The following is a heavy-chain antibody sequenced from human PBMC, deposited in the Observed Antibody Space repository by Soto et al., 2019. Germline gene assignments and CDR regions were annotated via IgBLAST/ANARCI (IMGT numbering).Heavy chain of an antibody. Sequence: GASVKVSCKASGYPFTSYGITWVRQAPGQGLEWMGWISGYNGYTNYAQNLQDRVTMTTDTSTSTAYMELRSLRSDDTAVYYCARKVDYGGNYYYFDYWGQEALVTVSS. CDR3: ARKVDYGGNYYYFDY. CDR1: GYPFTSYG. D-gene: IGHD4-17*01. J-gene: IGHJ4*02. CDR2: ISGYNGYT. V-gene: IGHV1-18*04.